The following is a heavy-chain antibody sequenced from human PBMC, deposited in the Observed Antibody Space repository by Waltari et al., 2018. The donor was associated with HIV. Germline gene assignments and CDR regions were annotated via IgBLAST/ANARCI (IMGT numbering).Heavy chain of an antibody. J-gene: IGHJ3*02. CDR3: AKGCSGGSCYKGADAFDI. CDR2: MNPDSGNT. CDR1: GYTFTSYD. Sequence: QVQLVQSGAEVKKPGASVKVSCKASGYTFTSYDINWVRQATGQGLEWMGWMNPDSGNTGYAQKFQGRVTMTRNTSISTAYMELSSLRSEDTAVYYCAKGCSGGSCYKGADAFDIWGQGTMVTVSS. D-gene: IGHD2-15*01. V-gene: IGHV1-8*01.